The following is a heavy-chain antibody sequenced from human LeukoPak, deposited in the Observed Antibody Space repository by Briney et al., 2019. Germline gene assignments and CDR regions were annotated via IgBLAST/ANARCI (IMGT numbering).Heavy chain of an antibody. J-gene: IGHJ6*02. CDR3: AKARIAAAGGDYYYGMDV. CDR1: GFTFSSYG. V-gene: IGHV3-30*18. Sequence: GGSLRLSCAASGFTFSSYGMHWVRQAPGKGLERVAVISYDGSNKYYADSVKGRFTISRDNSKNTLYLQMNSLRAEDTAVYYCAKARIAAAGGDYYYGMDVWGQGTTVTVSS. D-gene: IGHD6-13*01. CDR2: ISYDGSNK.